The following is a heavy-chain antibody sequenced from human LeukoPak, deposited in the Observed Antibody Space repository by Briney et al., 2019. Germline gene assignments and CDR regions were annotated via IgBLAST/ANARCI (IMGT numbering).Heavy chain of an antibody. CDR3: ESLTSRHDY. CDR2: IYSSGGT. Sequence: RGSLRLSCAASGFTLSSNYMSWVRGAPGRGLEWVSVIYSSGGTSCADPASGGFSISRYNSKNTMYLQMNSLRAEDTAVYYCESLTSRHDYWGQGTLVTVSS. J-gene: IGHJ4*02. CDR1: GFTLSSNY. V-gene: IGHV3-53*01. D-gene: IGHD1/OR15-1a*01.